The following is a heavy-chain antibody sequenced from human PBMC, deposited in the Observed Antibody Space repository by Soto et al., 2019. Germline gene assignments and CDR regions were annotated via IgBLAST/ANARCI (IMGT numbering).Heavy chain of an antibody. CDR3: ARALPDRHAFAI. D-gene: IGHD2-15*01. Sequence: PGGSLRLSCAASGFTFSSYSMNWVRQAPGKGLEWVSSISSSSSYIYYADSVKGRFTISRDNAKNSLYLQMNSLRAEDTAVYYCARALPDRHAFAISGQGTMVIVS. V-gene: IGHV3-21*01. CDR2: ISSSSSYI. J-gene: IGHJ3*02. CDR1: GFTFSSYS.